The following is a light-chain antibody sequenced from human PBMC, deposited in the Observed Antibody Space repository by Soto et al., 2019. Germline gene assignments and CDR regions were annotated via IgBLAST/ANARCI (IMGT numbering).Light chain of an antibody. V-gene: IGKV3-20*01. CDR2: ASS. Sequence: EIVLTQSPGTLSLSPGLRATLSCRASQNIASRSVAWYQQYPGQAPRLLIYASSTRATGIPDRFSGSGSGTGFTLTISGLEPEDFAVYYCQQYRSSPYTFGQGTKLEIK. J-gene: IGKJ2*01. CDR1: QNIASRS. CDR3: QQYRSSPYT.